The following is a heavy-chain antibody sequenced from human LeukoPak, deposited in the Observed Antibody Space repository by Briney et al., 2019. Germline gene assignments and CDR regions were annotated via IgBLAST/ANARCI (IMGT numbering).Heavy chain of an antibody. J-gene: IGHJ3*02. V-gene: IGHV4-34*01. CDR2: INHSGST. CDR3: ATIRYGSFDI. Sequence: PSETLSLTCAVYGGSFSGYYWSWIRQPPGKGLEWIGEINHSGSTNYNPSLKSRVTISVDTSKNQFSLKLSSLTAADTAVYYWATIRYGSFDIWGQGTMVTVSS. CDR1: GGSFSGYY. D-gene: IGHD3-9*01.